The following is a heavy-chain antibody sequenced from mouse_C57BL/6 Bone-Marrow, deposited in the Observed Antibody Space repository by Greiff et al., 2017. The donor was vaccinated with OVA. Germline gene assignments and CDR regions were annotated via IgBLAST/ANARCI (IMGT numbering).Heavy chain of an antibody. D-gene: IGHD1-1*01. V-gene: IGHV5-4*01. CDR1: GFTFSSYA. CDR3: AREGLTVVFDY. Sequence: EVKLVESGGGLVKPGGSLKLSCAASGFTFSSYAMSWVRQTPEKRLEWVATISDGGSYTYYPDNVKGRFTISRDNDKNNLYLQMSHLKSEDTAMYYCAREGLTVVFDYWGQGTTLTVSS. J-gene: IGHJ2*01. CDR2: ISDGGSYT.